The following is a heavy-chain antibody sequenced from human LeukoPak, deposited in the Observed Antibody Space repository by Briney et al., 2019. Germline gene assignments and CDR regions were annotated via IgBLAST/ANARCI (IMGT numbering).Heavy chain of an antibody. CDR1: GGTLSSYA. D-gene: IGHD5-24*01. V-gene: IGHV1-69*04. Sequence: SVKVSCKASGGTLSSYAISWVRQAPGQGLEWMGRIIPILGIANYAQKFQGRVTITADKSTSTAYMELSSLRSEDTAVYYCAREPVEMATSHAFDIWGQGTMVTVSS. CDR3: AREPVEMATSHAFDI. J-gene: IGHJ3*02. CDR2: IIPILGIA.